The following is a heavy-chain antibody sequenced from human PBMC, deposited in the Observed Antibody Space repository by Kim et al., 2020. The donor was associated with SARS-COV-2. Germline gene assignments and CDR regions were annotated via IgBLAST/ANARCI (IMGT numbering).Heavy chain of an antibody. Sequence: GREWRGDNNHRSNTHYNQSLKGRVTLSVNWSKDQFSLKRTSVIAADTAVYYCARGSSILVGVMSFYVDYWGQGTLVTVSS. J-gene: IGHJ4*02. V-gene: IGHV4-30-2*01. CDR3: ARGSSILVGVMSFYVDY. CDR2: NNHRSNT. D-gene: IGHD3-22*01.